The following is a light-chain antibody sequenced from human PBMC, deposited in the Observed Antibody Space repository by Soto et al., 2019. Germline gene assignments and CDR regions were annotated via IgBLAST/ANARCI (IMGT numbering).Light chain of an antibody. Sequence: DIQMTQSPSSLSASVGDRVTITCRASQNIGRFLNWHQQKPGKAPNVLINVASTLRSGVPSRFSGSGSGTDFNLTINRLQPEDFATYFCQQSFTTPLTFGGGTKVEIK. CDR1: QNIGRF. V-gene: IGKV1-39*01. CDR3: QQSFTTPLT. J-gene: IGKJ4*01. CDR2: VAS.